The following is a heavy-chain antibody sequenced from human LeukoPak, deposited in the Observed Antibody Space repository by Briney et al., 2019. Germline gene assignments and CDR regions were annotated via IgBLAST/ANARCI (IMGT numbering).Heavy chain of an antibody. CDR2: IYYSGST. J-gene: IGHJ4*02. D-gene: IGHD5-18*01. CDR1: GGSISSYY. V-gene: IGHV4-59*08. Sequence: PSETLSLTCTVSGGSISSYYWSWIRQPPGKGLEWIGYIYYSGSTNYNPSLKSRVTISVDTSKNPFSLKLSSVTAADTAVYYCARHRVGQLWRSYYFDYWGQGTLVTVSS. CDR3: ARHRVGQLWRSYYFDY.